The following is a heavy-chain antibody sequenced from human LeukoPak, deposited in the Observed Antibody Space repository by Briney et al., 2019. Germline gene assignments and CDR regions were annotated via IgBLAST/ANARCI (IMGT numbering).Heavy chain of an antibody. CDR1: GFTFSSFG. D-gene: IGHD3-3*01. J-gene: IGHJ4*02. V-gene: IGHV3-30*18. Sequence: GGSLRLSCTASGFTFSSFGMHWVRQAPGKGLEWVAVISYDGSNKYYADSVKGRFTISRDNSKNTLYLQMNSLRAEDTAVYYCANSYDFWSGPVDYWGQGTLVTVSS. CDR2: ISYDGSNK. CDR3: ANSYDFWSGPVDY.